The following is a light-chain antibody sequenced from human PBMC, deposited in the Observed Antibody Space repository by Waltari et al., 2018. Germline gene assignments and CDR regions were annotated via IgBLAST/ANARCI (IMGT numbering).Light chain of an antibody. CDR2: DNN. CDR3: GTWDSSLSAVL. J-gene: IGLJ3*02. CDR1: TPNIGNNY. Sequence: SVFTQPPSVSAAPGQKVTISCSGSTPNIGNNYFSWYQQFPGTAPKLLIYDNNKRPSEIPDRFSGSKSGTSATLGIAGLQAGDEADYYCGTWDSSLSAVLFGGGTNLTVL. V-gene: IGLV1-51*01.